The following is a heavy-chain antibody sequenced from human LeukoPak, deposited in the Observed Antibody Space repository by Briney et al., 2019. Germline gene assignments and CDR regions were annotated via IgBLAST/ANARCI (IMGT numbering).Heavy chain of an antibody. CDR2: IKSKTDGGTT. D-gene: IGHD3-3*01. J-gene: IGHJ3*02. V-gene: IGHV3-15*01. CDR3: TTDYHPYDFWSGNPSSGDI. Sequence: GGSLRLSCAASGFTFSNAWMSWVRQAPGKGLEWVGRIKSKTDGGTTDYAAPVKGRFTISRDDSKNTLYLQMNSLKTEDTAVYYCTTDYHPYDFWSGNPSSGDIWGQGTMVTVSS. CDR1: GFTFSNAW.